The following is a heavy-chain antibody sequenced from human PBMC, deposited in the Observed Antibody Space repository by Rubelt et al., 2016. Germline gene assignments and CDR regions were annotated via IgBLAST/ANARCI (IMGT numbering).Heavy chain of an antibody. Sequence: QVQLQESGPGLVKPSETLSLTCTVSGDSISNDYHWGWIRQTPGKGLEWIGSIYYTGRTYYPPSLRSRVSMPADTSKNQFSVNLSSVTAADTAVYYCARQLSNNLWAFDQWGQGTLVTVSS. CDR1: GDSISNDYH. V-gene: IGHV4-39*01. D-gene: IGHD2/OR15-2a*01. CDR2: IYYTGRT. CDR3: ARQLSNNLWAFDQ. J-gene: IGHJ4*02.